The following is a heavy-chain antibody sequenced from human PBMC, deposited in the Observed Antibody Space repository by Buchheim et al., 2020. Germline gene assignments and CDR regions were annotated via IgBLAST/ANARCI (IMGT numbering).Heavy chain of an antibody. J-gene: IGHJ4*02. Sequence: QVQLVQSGAEVKKPGASVKVSCKASGYTFTSYYMHWVRQAPGQGLEWMGIINPSGGSTSYAQKFQDRVTMTRATSTSTDHIELSSLRSEDTAVYYCARVSASYGDYVYYFDYWGQGTL. CDR1: GYTFTSYY. CDR3: ARVSASYGDYVYYFDY. CDR2: INPSGGST. V-gene: IGHV1-46*03. D-gene: IGHD4-17*01.